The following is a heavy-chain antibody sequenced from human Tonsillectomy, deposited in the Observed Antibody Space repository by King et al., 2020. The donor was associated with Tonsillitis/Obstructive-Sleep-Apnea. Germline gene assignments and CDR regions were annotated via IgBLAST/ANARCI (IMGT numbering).Heavy chain of an antibody. CDR1: GFTFSSYT. D-gene: IGHD6-13*01. J-gene: IGHJ4*02. V-gene: IGHV3-21*01. Sequence: EVQLVESGGGLVKPGGSLRLSCAASGFTFSSYTMNWVRQAPGKGLEWVSSIARGGYIYYADSVKGRFTISRDNAKSSLYLQMNSLRAEDTAVYYCARDPAADDNWDQGTLVTVSS. CDR2: IARGGYI. CDR3: ARDPAADDN.